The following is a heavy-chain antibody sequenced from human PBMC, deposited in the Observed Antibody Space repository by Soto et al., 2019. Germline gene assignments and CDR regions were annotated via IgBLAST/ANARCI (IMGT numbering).Heavy chain of an antibody. CDR1: GASFSGYY. J-gene: IGHJ4*02. V-gene: IGHV4-34*01. D-gene: IGHD3-10*01. Sequence: PSETLSLTCAVYGASFSGYYWSWIRQPPGKGLEWIGEINHSGSTNYNPSLKSRVTISVDTSKNQFSLKLGSVTAADTAVYYCARGPHYYSAPPYFDYRGQEDVVTVSS. CDR3: ARGPHYYSAPPYFDY. CDR2: INHSGST.